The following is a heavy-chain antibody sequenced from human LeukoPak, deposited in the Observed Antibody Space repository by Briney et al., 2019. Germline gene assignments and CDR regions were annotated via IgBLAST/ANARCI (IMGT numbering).Heavy chain of an antibody. CDR2: IFGSGGSP. CDR3: GKTSAGYSSGQKPAWPVDY. Sequence: GGSLRLSCEASGFTFGSFAMYWVRQAPGKGLDWIAGIFGSGGSPHYADSVKGRFTISRDNSKNTVYLQINSLRAEDTAVYYCGKTSAGYSSGQKPAWPVDYWGQGTLVTVSS. V-gene: IGHV3-23*01. CDR1: GFTFGSFA. J-gene: IGHJ4*02. D-gene: IGHD5-18*01.